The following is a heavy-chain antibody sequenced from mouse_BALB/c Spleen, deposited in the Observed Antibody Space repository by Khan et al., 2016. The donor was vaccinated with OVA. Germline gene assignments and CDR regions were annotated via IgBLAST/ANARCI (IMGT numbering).Heavy chain of an antibody. J-gene: IGHJ4*01. D-gene: IGHD1-2*01. CDR2: IDPANGKT. CDR3: ASSLLLYAMDY. V-gene: IGHV14-3*02. CDR1: GFNIKDTY. Sequence: EVQLQESGAELVKPGASVKLSCTASGFNIKDTYIHWVNQRPEQGLEWIGRIDPANGKTIYDPKFQGKATIAADTSSNTAYLHLSSLTSEDTVVYYRASSLLLYAMDYWGQGSSVTVSS.